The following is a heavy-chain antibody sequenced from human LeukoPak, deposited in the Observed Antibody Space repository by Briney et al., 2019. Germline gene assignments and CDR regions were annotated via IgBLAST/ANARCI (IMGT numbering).Heavy chain of an antibody. CDR2: VYFDGST. CDR3: ARHHRNANNEYFDV. V-gene: IGHV4-39*01. Sequence: SETLSLTCTVSGDSISSSTSYWGWIRQPPGKGLEWIGSVYFDGSTYDNPSLKSRVTLSVDLSKNHFSLNLKSVTAADPAVYFCARHHRNANNEYFDVWGRGTLVTVSS. D-gene: IGHD1/OR15-1a*01. CDR1: GDSISSSTSY. J-gene: IGHJ2*01.